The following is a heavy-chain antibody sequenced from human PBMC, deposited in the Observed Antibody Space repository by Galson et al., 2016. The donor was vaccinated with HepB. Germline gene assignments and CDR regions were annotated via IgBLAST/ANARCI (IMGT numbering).Heavy chain of an antibody. Sequence: SETLSLTCTVSGVSVDSYCWNWIRQPAGQGPEWIGRICHCGRAPYNHSLKRRVAMSVELSKNQFPVSLASVTAPDTAGYFCAREQTGWPDAYFDYWGQGILVTVSS. J-gene: IGHJ4*02. CDR3: AREQTGWPDAYFDY. V-gene: IGHV4-4*07. CDR1: GVSVDSYC. CDR2: ICHCGRA. D-gene: IGHD6-19*01.